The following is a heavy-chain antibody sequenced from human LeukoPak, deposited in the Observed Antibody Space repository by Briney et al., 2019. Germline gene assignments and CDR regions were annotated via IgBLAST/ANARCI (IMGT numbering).Heavy chain of an antibody. J-gene: IGHJ4*02. CDR2: IYPGDSDT. CDR1: GYSFTSYW. Sequence: GESLKISCKGSGYSFTSYWIGWVRQMPGKGLEWMGIIYPGDSDTRYSPSFQGQVTISADKSISTAYLQWSSQKASDTAMYYCARHSPYYYDSSGYYDYWGQGTLVTVSS. D-gene: IGHD3-22*01. V-gene: IGHV5-51*01. CDR3: ARHSPYYYDSSGYYDY.